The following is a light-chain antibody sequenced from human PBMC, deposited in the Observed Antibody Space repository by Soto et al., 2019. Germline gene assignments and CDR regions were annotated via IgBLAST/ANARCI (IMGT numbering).Light chain of an antibody. Sequence: EIVLTQSPGTLSVSPGERATLSCRASQSVSSKLAWYQQKPGQAPRLPFYGASTGATGIPARFSGSGSETEITLSIRSLQSEDFAVYYCQQYNNWPGTFGQGTKVEIK. CDR3: QQYNNWPGT. CDR2: GAS. V-gene: IGKV3-15*01. CDR1: QSVSSK. J-gene: IGKJ1*01.